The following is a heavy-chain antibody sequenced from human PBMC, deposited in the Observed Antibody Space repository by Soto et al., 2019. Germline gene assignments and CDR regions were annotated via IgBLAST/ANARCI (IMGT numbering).Heavy chain of an antibody. V-gene: IGHV5-51*01. CDR1: GYSFVRYW. D-gene: IGHD4-17*01. Sequence: HGESLTISCPSSGYSFVRYWIGWVRQMPGKGLEWMGTIYPADSDTRYSPSFEGQVTISADKSITTAYMQWNSLKASDTAMYYCARKDYGGNSIDYWGRGTLVTVSS. CDR3: ARKDYGGNSIDY. J-gene: IGHJ4*01. CDR2: IYPADSDT.